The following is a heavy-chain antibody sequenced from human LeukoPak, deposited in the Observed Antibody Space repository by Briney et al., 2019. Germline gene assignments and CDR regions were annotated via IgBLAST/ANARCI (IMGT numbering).Heavy chain of an antibody. CDR3: AESTYYYDTFVNAFDL. J-gene: IGHJ3*01. D-gene: IGHD3-22*01. V-gene: IGHV4-39*07. Sequence: SETLSLTCTVSGGSVSSTHYWGWIRQPPGKGLEWIGSIYYGGSTYYNASLRSRVTTSVDTSKNQFSLKLSSVTAADTAVYYCAESTYYYDTFVNAFDLWGQGTVVTVSS. CDR2: IYYGGST. CDR1: GGSVSSTHY.